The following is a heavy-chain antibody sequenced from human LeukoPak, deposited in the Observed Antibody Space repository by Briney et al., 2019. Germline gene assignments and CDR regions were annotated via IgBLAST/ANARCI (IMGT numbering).Heavy chain of an antibody. J-gene: IGHJ6*03. V-gene: IGHV1-2*02. D-gene: IGHD3-9*01. Sequence: ASVKVSCKASGYTFTGYYMHWVRQAPGQGLEWMGWINPNSGGTNYAQKFQGRVTMTRDTSISTAYMELSSLTSEDTAVYYCARGLSTWLLEVHYYYYYMDVWGKGTTVIVSS. CDR3: ARGLSTWLLEVHYYYYYMDV. CDR1: GYTFTGYY. CDR2: INPNSGGT.